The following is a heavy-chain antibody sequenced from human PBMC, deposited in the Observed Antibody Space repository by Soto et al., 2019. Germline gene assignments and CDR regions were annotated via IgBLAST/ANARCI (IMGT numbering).Heavy chain of an antibody. Sequence: VQLVQSGAEVKKPGASVTVSCKASGYPFSSYHINWVRQAPGQGLEWMGIIDPSRGTTDYAQKFQGRITMTRDTSTDTVHFEVSTVRSEDTALYYCARAWGYNWNQRRDAFDVWGQGTVVVVSS. CDR1: GYPFSSYH. CDR2: IDPSRGTT. J-gene: IGHJ3*01. D-gene: IGHD1-20*01. CDR3: ARAWGYNWNQRRDAFDV. V-gene: IGHV1-46*01.